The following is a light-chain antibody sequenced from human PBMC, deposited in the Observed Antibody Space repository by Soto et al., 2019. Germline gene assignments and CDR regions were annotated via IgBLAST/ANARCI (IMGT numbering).Light chain of an antibody. CDR3: SSYAGSNNPYV. CDR2: EVS. Sequence: QSALTQPPSASGSPGQSVTISCTGTSGDVGGYNYVSWYQQHPGKAPTLMIYEVSKRPSGVPDRFSGSKSGNTASLTVSGLQAEDEADYYCSSYAGSNNPYVFGTGTKVTVL. V-gene: IGLV2-8*01. CDR1: SGDVGGYNY. J-gene: IGLJ1*01.